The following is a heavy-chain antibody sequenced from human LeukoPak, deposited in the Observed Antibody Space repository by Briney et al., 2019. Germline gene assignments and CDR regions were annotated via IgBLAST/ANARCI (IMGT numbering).Heavy chain of an antibody. J-gene: IGHJ5*02. CDR1: GGSVSSVSSY. CDR3: ARNRYYYGSGNYGVPNWFDP. CDR2: IYTSGIT. V-gene: IGHV4-61*02. D-gene: IGHD3-10*01. Sequence: SETLPLTCTVSGGSVSSVSSYWSWVRQPAGKGLEWIGRIYTSGITDYNPSLKSRVTISVDTSKNQFSLKLNSVTAADTAVYYCARNRYYYGSGNYGVPNWFDPWGQGTLVTVSS.